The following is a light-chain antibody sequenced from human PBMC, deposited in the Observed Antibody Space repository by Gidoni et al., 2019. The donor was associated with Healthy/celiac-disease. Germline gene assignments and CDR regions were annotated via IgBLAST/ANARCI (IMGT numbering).Light chain of an antibody. CDR3: YSAADNTVV. Sequence: SNNLTQPSSFSVSPGQTARITCPGDVLEKKYARWFQQKPGQAPVLVIYKDSERPSGIPGRFSGSSSGTTVTLTISGAQVEDEADYYCYSAADNTVVFGGGTKLTVL. CDR2: KDS. J-gene: IGLJ2*01. CDR1: VLEKKY. V-gene: IGLV3-27*01.